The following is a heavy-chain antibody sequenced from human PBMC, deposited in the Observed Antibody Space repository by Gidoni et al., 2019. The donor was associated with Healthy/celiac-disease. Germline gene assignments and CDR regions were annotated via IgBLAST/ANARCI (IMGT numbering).Heavy chain of an antibody. Sequence: EVQLVESGGGLVQPGRSLRLSCAASGFTFADYAMHWVRQAPGKGLEWVSGISWNSGSIGYADSVKGRFTISRDNAKNSLYLQMNSLRAEDTALYYCAKDMGDYSNYGICAFDIWGQGTMVTVSS. D-gene: IGHD4-4*01. V-gene: IGHV3-9*01. J-gene: IGHJ3*02. CDR2: ISWNSGSI. CDR3: AKDMGDYSNYGICAFDI. CDR1: GFTFADYA.